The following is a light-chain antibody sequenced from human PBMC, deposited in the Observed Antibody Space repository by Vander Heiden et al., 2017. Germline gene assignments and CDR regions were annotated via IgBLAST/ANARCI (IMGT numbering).Light chain of an antibody. CDR3: QQYDNLPVT. V-gene: IGKV1-33*01. CDR2: EAS. CDR1: QDVSNY. Sequence: IQMTQSPSSLSASAGHTATITCQASQDVSNYLNWYQQKPGKAPKLLGYEASNLETGVPSRFSGRGSGTDFTMTISSLQTEDIATYYCQQYDNLPVTFGPGTKVDIK. J-gene: IGKJ3*01.